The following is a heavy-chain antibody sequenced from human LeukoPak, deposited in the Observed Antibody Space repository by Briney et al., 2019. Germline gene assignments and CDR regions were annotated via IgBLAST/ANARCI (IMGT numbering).Heavy chain of an antibody. CDR2: IDEAGKDR. CDR1: GFTIDNFY. J-gene: IGHJ4*01. V-gene: IGHV3-7*01. CDR3: ARARRGVVFNYFDY. Sequence: GGSLRLSCTASGFTIDNFYMSWVRQAPGKGLEWVANIDEAGKDRYYADSVKGRFTISRDNTKNSLYLDMTSLRAEDTATYFCARARRGVVFNYFDYWGQGVLVPVSS. D-gene: IGHD3-16*01.